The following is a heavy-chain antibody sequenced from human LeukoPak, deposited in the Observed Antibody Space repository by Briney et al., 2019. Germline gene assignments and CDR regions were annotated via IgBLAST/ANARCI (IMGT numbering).Heavy chain of an antibody. J-gene: IGHJ5*02. V-gene: IGHV1-3*01. D-gene: IGHD3-22*01. CDR3: ARDPGYYDSSGYNWFDP. Sequence: GASVKVSCKASGYTFTSYAVHWVRQAPGQRLEWMGWINAGNGNTKYSQKFQGRVTITRDTSASTAYMELSSLRSEDTAVYYCARDPGYYDSSGYNWFDPWGQGTLVTVSS. CDR1: GYTFTSYA. CDR2: INAGNGNT.